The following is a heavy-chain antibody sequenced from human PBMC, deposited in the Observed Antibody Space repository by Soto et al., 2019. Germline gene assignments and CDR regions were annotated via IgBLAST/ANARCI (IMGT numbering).Heavy chain of an antibody. CDR1: GFTFSSHW. Sequence: EVQLVESGGGLVQPGGSLRLSCAASGFTFSSHWMSWVRQAPGKGLEWLASIKQDGSEKHYVDSVKGRFTISRDNAKNSLYLQMNSLRVEATAVYYCARVYYDYIWGSYPLVYWGQGTLVTVSS. V-gene: IGHV3-7*01. D-gene: IGHD3-16*02. CDR3: ARVYYDYIWGSYPLVY. CDR2: IKQDGSEK. J-gene: IGHJ4*02.